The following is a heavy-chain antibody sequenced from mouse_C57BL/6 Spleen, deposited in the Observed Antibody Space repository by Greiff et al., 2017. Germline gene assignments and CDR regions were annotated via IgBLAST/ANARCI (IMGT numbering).Heavy chain of an antibody. D-gene: IGHD1-1*01. J-gene: IGHJ4*01. CDR2: ISSGSSTI. CDR3: ASRGFFDYYGRDAIDY. CDR1: GFTFSDYG. Sequence: EVQGVESGGGLVKPGGSLKLSCAASGFTFSDYGMHWVRQAPEKGLEWVAYISSGSSTIYYADTVKGRFTISRDNAKNTLFLQMTSLRSEDTAMYYCASRGFFDYYGRDAIDYWGQGTSVTVSS. V-gene: IGHV5-17*01.